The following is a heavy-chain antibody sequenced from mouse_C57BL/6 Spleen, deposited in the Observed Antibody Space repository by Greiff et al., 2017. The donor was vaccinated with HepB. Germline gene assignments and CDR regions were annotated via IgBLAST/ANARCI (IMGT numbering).Heavy chain of an antibody. J-gene: IGHJ3*01. CDR1: GYTFPSYW. CDR3: ARKGIYYDYEAWFAY. Sequence: VQPPQPGAEPVKPGASVKMFCKASGYTFPSYWINWVKPRPGPGPEWIGDIYPGSGSTNYNEKFKSKATLTVDTSSSTAYMQLSSLTSEDSAVYYCARKGIYYDYEAWFAYWGQGTLVTVSA. D-gene: IGHD2-4*01. CDR2: IYPGSGST. V-gene: IGHV1-55*01.